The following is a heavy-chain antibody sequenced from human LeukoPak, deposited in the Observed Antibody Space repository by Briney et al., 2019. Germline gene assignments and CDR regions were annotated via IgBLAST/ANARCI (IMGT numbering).Heavy chain of an antibody. J-gene: IGHJ4*02. V-gene: IGHV4-59*11. Sequence: PSETLSLTCTASGVSISSHYLHWIRQPPGKGLEWIAYIYYTGSNMYNPSLKSRVNILMDTSKDQKSLERRSVTSADTSVYYCAGTANGGYWGEGILVTVSS. CDR1: GVSISSHY. CDR3: AGTANGGY. D-gene: IGHD2-21*02. CDR2: IYYTGSN.